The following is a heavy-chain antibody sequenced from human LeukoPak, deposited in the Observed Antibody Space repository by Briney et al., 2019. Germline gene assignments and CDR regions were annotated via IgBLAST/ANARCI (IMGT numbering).Heavy chain of an antibody. V-gene: IGHV4-30-4*01. D-gene: IGHD4-17*01. Sequence: SETLSLTCTVSGGSISSGDYYWSWIRQPPGKGLEWIGYIYYSGSTYYNPSLKSRVTISVDTSKNQFSLKLSSVTAADTAVYYCARVPPYGDYVLGFDYWGQGTLVTVSS. CDR3: ARVPPYGDYVLGFDY. J-gene: IGHJ4*02. CDR1: GGSISSGDYY. CDR2: IYYSGST.